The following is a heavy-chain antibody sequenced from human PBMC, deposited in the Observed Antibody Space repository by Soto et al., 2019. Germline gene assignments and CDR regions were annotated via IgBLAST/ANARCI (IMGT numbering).Heavy chain of an antibody. J-gene: IGHJ6*02. CDR2: IRSSGSTI. D-gene: IGHD3-22*01. Sequence: PGGSLRLSCAASGFTFSSYEMNWVRQAPGKGLEWVSYIRSSGSTIYYADSVKGRFTISRDNAKNSLYLQMNSLRAEDTAVYYCARDRDSSGYYGYQYYGMDVWGQGTTVTVSS. V-gene: IGHV3-48*03. CDR1: GFTFSSYE. CDR3: ARDRDSSGYYGYQYYGMDV.